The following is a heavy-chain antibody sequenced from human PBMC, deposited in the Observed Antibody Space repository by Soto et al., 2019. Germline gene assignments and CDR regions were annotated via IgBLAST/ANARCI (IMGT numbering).Heavy chain of an antibody. J-gene: IGHJ4*02. CDR3: ARGGIQLSYAFDY. CDR1: GTSVSNYY. CDR2: IYTSGST. Sequence: SETLSLTCIVSGTSVSNYYWIWIRQPAGKGLEHIGRIYTSGSTSYNPSLKSRVTMSMDTSQTQIYLNLTSVTAADTAVYYCARGGIQLSYAFDYWGQGIQVTVSS. D-gene: IGHD5-18*01. V-gene: IGHV4-4*07.